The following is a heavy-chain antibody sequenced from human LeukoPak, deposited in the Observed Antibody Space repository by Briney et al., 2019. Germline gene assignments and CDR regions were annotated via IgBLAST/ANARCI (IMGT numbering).Heavy chain of an antibody. Sequence: GRSLRLSCVASGFTFSSYGMHWVRQAPGKGLEWVAVISYDGSNKYYADSVKGRFTISRDNSKNTLYLQMNSLRAEDTAVYYCAKDYCSSTSCYADYYYGMDVWGKGTTVTVSS. CDR1: GFTFSSYG. CDR3: AKDYCSSTSCYADYYYGMDV. V-gene: IGHV3-30*18. J-gene: IGHJ6*04. D-gene: IGHD2-2*01. CDR2: ISYDGSNK.